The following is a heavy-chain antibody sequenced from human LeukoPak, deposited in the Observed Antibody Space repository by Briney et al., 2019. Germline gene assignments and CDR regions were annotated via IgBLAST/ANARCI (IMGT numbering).Heavy chain of an antibody. D-gene: IGHD3-22*01. J-gene: IGHJ5*02. CDR3: ARAPDSSFDP. CDR1: GDSVSSNSVA. Sequence: SQTLSLTCAISGDSVSSNSVAWNWIRQSPSRGLEWLGRTYYRSKWYNDYAVSVKSRITINPDTSKNQFSLQLNSATPEDTAVYYCARAPDSSFDPWGQGTLVTVSS. V-gene: IGHV6-1*01. CDR2: TYYRSKWYN.